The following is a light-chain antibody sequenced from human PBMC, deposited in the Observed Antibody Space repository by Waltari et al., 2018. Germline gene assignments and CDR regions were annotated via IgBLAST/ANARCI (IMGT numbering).Light chain of an antibody. V-gene: IGKV3-20*01. CDR1: QSVSNNF. CDR2: AAS. J-gene: IGKJ2*01. Sequence: EIVLTQSPGTLSLPPGVRVTLSCRASQSVSNNFLAWYQQRPGQPPRLLIYAASSRAAGIPDRFRGSESGTDFTLTISRLEPEDFAVYYCQLYGSSLYIFGPGTKLEIK. CDR3: QLYGSSLYI.